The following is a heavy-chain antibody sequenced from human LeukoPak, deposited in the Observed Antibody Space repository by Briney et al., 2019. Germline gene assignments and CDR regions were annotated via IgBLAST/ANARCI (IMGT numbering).Heavy chain of an antibody. CDR2: ISGSGGST. D-gene: IGHD4-17*01. CDR3: AKDCACDYGDYDAFDI. Sequence: PGGSLRLSCAASGFPFRSNWMHWVRQAPGKGLEWVSLISGSGGSTYYADSVKGRFTISRDNSKNTLYLQMNSLRAEDTAVYYCAKDCACDYGDYDAFDIWGQGTMVTVSS. V-gene: IGHV3-23*01. CDR1: GFPFRSNW. J-gene: IGHJ3*02.